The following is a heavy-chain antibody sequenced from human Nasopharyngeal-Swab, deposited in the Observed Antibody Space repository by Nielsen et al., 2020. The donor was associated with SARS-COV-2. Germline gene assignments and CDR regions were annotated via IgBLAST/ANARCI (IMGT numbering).Heavy chain of an antibody. J-gene: IGHJ6*03. D-gene: IGHD4-17*01. Sequence: WIRQPPGKGLERVSGISPSGLTMYDADSVKGRFTISRDNANNTLYLQMNSLRAEDTAVYYCATLDYGDYAHYYYMDVWGKGTSVTVSS. CDR2: ISPSGLTM. CDR3: ATLDYGDYAHYYYMDV. V-gene: IGHV3-23*01.